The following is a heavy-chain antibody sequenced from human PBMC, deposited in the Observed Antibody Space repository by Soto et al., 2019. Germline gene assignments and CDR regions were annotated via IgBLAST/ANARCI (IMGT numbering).Heavy chain of an antibody. V-gene: IGHV3-21*01. Sequence: EVQLVESGGGLVKPGGSLRLSCTASGFTFSLFSMDWVRQAPGRGLEWVSSISPSTSYTYYADSVKGRFTTSRDNAKNSVYLQMNSLRAEDTAVYYCAFALITPEGSLDPWGQGTLVTVSS. CDR3: AFALITPEGSLDP. CDR1: GFTFSLFS. J-gene: IGHJ5*02. D-gene: IGHD3-10*01. CDR2: ISPSTSYT.